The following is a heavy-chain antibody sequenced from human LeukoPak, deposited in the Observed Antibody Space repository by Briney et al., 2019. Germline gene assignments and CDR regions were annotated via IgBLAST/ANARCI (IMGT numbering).Heavy chain of an antibody. V-gene: IGHV1-2*02. CDR1: GYTFTSYY. CDR3: AREDSSGFSPFDY. Sequence: ASVKVSCKASGYTFTSYYMHWVRQAPGQGLEWMGWINPNSGGTNYAQKFQGRVTMTRDTSISTAYMELSRLRSDDTAVYYCAREDSSGFSPFDYWGQGTLVTVSS. J-gene: IGHJ4*02. D-gene: IGHD6-19*01. CDR2: INPNSGGT.